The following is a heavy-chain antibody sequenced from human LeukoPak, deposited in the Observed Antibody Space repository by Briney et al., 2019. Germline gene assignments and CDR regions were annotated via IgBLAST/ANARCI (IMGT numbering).Heavy chain of an antibody. V-gene: IGHV4-38-2*02. Sequence: SETLSLTCTVSGYSISSGYYWGWIRQPPGKGLEWIGSIYHSGSTYYNPSLKSRVTISVDTSKNQFSLKLSSVTAADTAVYYCARGIAAAVKYNWFDPCGQGTLVTVSS. CDR3: ARGIAAAVKYNWFDP. D-gene: IGHD6-13*01. CDR1: GYSISSGYY. CDR2: IYHSGST. J-gene: IGHJ5*02.